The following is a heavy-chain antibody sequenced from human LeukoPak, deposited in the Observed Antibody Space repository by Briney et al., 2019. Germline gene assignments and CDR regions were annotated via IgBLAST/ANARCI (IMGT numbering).Heavy chain of an antibody. D-gene: IGHD1-26*01. CDR2: ISYDGSNE. CDR3: VRDNPVGATGPFDY. J-gene: IGHJ4*02. V-gene: IGHV3-30-3*01. Sequence: QPGGSLRLSCAASGFTFSSYAMHWVRQAPGKGLEWVAVISYDGSNEYYADSVKGRFTISRDNSKNTLYLQMNSLRAEDTAVYYCVRDNPVGATGPFDYWGQGTLVTVSS. CDR1: GFTFSSYA.